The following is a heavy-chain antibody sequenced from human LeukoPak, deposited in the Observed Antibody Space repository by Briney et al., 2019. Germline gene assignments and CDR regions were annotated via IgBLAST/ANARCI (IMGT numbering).Heavy chain of an antibody. CDR1: GGPFSGYF. CDR2: IHNSGTT. J-gene: IGHJ3*02. D-gene: IGHD5-12*01. V-gene: IGHV4-34*01. CDR3: ARDSVDIVATDNDAFDI. Sequence: SETLSLTCAVSGGPFSGYFWSWIRQSSGKGLEWIGEIHNSGTTNYNPSLNSRVTISEDTSKNQFYLKLSSVTAADTAVYYCARDSVDIVATDNDAFDIWGQGTMVTVSS.